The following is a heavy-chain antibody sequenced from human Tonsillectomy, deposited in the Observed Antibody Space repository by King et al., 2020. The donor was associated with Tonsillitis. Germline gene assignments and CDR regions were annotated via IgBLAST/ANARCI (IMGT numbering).Heavy chain of an antibody. CDR2: ISYDGSEK. J-gene: IGHJ4*02. V-gene: IGHV3-30*04. CDR1: GFTFNNYA. Sequence: VQLVESGGGVVQPGRSLTLSCAASGFTFNNYAMHWVRQPPGKGLEWVAIISYDGSEKYYADSVKGRFTISRDNSKNKMYVQMNSLSAEDTAVYYCARDLMSGDWNDPLGYFDSWGQGTLVTVSS. D-gene: IGHD1-1*01. CDR3: ARDLMSGDWNDPLGYFDS.